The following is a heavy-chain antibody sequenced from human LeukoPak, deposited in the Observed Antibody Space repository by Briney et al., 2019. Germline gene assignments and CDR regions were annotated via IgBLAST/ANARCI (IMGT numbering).Heavy chain of an antibody. CDR1: GGSISSSSYY. CDR2: IYYSGST. Sequence: SETLSLTCTVSGGSISSSSYYWGWIRQPPGKGLEWIGSIYYSGSTYYNPSLKSRVTISVDTSKNQFSLKLSSVTAADTAVYCCAREVGAFDIWGQGTMVTVSS. CDR3: AREVGAFDI. D-gene: IGHD1-26*01. V-gene: IGHV4-39*07. J-gene: IGHJ3*02.